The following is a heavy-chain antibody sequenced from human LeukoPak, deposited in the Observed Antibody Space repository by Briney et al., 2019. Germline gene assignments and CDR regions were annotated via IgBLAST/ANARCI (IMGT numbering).Heavy chain of an antibody. V-gene: IGHV3-23*01. CDR1: GFTFSSYA. D-gene: IGHD3-22*01. Sequence: GGSLRLSCAASGFTFSSYAMSWVRQAPGKGLEWVSAISGSGGSTYYADSVKGRFTISRDNSKNTLYLQMNSLRAEDTAVYYCAKNGYYYDSSGYYYVRYYYYYYMDVWGKGTTVTVSS. J-gene: IGHJ6*03. CDR3: AKNGYYYDSSGYYYVRYYYYYYMDV. CDR2: ISGSGGST.